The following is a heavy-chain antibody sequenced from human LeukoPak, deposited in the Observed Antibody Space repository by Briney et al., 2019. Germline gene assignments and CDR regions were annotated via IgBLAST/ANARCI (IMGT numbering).Heavy chain of an antibody. J-gene: IGHJ4*02. CDR3: VRGDYYDSSGYYYGPDY. CDR1: GFTFSGYS. CDR2: ISSSSSYI. D-gene: IGHD3-22*01. V-gene: IGHV3-21*01. Sequence: GGPLRLFCAASGFTFSGYSMNWVRPAPGQGLEWVSSISSSSSYIYFVDSVKGRFTISRDNAKNSLYLLMNSLRAEDTAVYYCVRGDYYDSSGYYYGPDYWAQGTLVSVPS.